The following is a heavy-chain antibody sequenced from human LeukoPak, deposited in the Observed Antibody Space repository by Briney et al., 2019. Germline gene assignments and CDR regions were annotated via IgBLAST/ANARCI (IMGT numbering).Heavy chain of an antibody. J-gene: IGHJ6*02. Sequence: PSETLSLTCAVYGGSFSGHYWTWLRQPPGKGLECIVEVNDRGNVNYNPSLRSRVNISLDTSQSLFFAKLKSMTAADPSVFLCGSERGSSSGWGHYDCSLDVWGQGTTVTVSS. V-gene: IGHV4-34*01. CDR3: GSERGSSSGWGHYDCSLDV. D-gene: IGHD6-19*01. CDR1: GGSFSGHY. CDR2: VNDRGNV.